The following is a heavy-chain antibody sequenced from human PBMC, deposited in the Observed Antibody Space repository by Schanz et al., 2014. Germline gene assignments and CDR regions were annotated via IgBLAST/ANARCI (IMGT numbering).Heavy chain of an antibody. CDR3: ARDGDFDY. J-gene: IGHJ4*02. CDR1: GLTFSDYY. CDR2: IWYDGSNK. Sequence: QVQLVESGGGLVKPGGSLRLSCAASGLTFSDYYMSWIRQAPGKGLEWVAIIWYDGSNKYYADSVKGRFTISRDNSKNTLSLQMSSLRAEDTAVYYCARDGDFDYWGQGTLVTVSS. V-gene: IGHV3-33*08.